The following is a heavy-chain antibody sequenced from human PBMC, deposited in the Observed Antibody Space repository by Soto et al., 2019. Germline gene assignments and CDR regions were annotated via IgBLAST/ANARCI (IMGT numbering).Heavy chain of an antibody. CDR3: ARGGAVDKHGENWFDP. CDR1: GGSFSGYY. V-gene: IGHV4-34*01. J-gene: IGHJ5*02. D-gene: IGHD5-12*01. Sequence: QVQLQQWGAGLLKPSETLSLTCAVYGGSFSGYYWSWIRQPPGKGLEWIGEINHSGSTNYNPSLKSRVTISVDTSKNQFSLKLSSVTAADTAVYYCARGGAVDKHGENWFDPWGQGTLVTVSS. CDR2: INHSGST.